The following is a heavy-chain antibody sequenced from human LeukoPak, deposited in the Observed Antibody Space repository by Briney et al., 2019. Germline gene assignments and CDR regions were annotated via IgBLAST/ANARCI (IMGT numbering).Heavy chain of an antibody. CDR1: RGSISGYS. CDR3: VRGPYGASISKWFDP. Sequence: SETLSLTCTVSRGSISGYSWSWIRQSPGGGLEWIGYIYYSGDTAYNPSLRSRVTMSVDTSKNQFSLQLRSMTTADTAVYYCVRGPYGASISKWFDPWGQGTQVTVSS. V-gene: IGHV4-59*01. CDR2: IYYSGDT. J-gene: IGHJ5*02. D-gene: IGHD4/OR15-4a*01.